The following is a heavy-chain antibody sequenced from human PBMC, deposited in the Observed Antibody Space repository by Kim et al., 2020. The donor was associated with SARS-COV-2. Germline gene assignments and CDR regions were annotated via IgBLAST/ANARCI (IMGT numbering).Heavy chain of an antibody. V-gene: IGHV3-23*01. Sequence: KGRFTISRDNSKNTLYLQMNSLRAEDTAVYYCAKALKGTYSSGWTDYFDYWGQGTLVTVSS. D-gene: IGHD6-19*01. CDR3: AKALKGTYSSGWTDYFDY. J-gene: IGHJ4*02.